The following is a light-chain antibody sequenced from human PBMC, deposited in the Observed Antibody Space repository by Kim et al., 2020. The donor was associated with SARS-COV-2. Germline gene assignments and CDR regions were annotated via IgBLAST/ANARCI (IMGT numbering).Light chain of an antibody. Sequence: EIVLTQSPGTLSLSPGERATLSCRASQSVSSSYLAWYQQKPGQAPRLLIYGASSRATGIPDRFSGSGSGTDFTLTISRLEPEDFAVYYCKKYGSSQWTFGQGTNVDIK. CDR1: QSVSSSY. CDR3: KKYGSSQWT. V-gene: IGKV3-20*01. J-gene: IGKJ1*01. CDR2: GAS.